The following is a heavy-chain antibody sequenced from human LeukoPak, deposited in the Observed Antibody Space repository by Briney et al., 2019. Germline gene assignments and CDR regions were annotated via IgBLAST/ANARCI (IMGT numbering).Heavy chain of an antibody. CDR3: ARAPYGSGSYSGSDY. CDR2: ISSSSSYI. Sequence: GGSLRLSCAASGFTFSSYSMNCVRHAPGKGLEWVSSISSSSSYIYYADSVKGRFTISRDNAKNSLYLQMNSLRAEDTAVYYCARAPYGSGSYSGSDYWGQGTLVTVSS. J-gene: IGHJ4*02. V-gene: IGHV3-21*01. CDR1: GFTFSSYS. D-gene: IGHD3-10*01.